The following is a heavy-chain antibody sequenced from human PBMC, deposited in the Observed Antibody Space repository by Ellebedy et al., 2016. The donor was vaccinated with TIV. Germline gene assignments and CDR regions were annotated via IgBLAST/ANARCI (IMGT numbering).Heavy chain of an antibody. V-gene: IGHV3-7*01. CDR2: INQDGGEK. D-gene: IGHD2-15*01. Sequence: GESLKISCAASGFTLSRHWMRWVLQGPEKGLEWVANINQDGGEKNYVDSVRGRFTISRDNAKNSLYLQMNSLRAEDTAVYYCARLAGATCQCAFDIWGQGTMVTVSS. J-gene: IGHJ3*02. CDR3: ARLAGATCQCAFDI. CDR1: GFTLSRHW.